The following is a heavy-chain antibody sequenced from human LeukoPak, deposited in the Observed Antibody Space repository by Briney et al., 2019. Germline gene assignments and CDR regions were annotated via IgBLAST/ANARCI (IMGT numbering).Heavy chain of an antibody. J-gene: IGHJ5*02. Sequence: GGSLRLSCAASGFTFSSYAMSWVRQAPGKGLEWVSAISGSGGSTYYADSVKGRFTISRDNSKNTLYLQMNSLRAEDTAVYYCANAKGYCSSTSCYTWFDPWGQGTLVTVSS. V-gene: IGHV3-23*01. CDR1: GFTFSSYA. CDR2: ISGSGGST. D-gene: IGHD2-2*02. CDR3: ANAKGYCSSTSCYTWFDP.